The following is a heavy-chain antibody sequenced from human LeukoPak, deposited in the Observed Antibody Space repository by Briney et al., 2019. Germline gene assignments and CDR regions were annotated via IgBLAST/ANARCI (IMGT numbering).Heavy chain of an antibody. CDR1: GFSFNNYA. CDR2: ISTTGGST. Sequence: GGSLRPSCAASGFSFNNYAMSWVRQAPGKGLQWVSAISTTGGSTYYADSVKGRFTISRDNSKNTLSLQVDSLRVVDTAVYYCAKDWTTVVTPKGYYFDSWGQGTLVTVSS. V-gene: IGHV3-23*01. J-gene: IGHJ4*02. CDR3: AKDWTTVVTPKGYYFDS. D-gene: IGHD4-23*01.